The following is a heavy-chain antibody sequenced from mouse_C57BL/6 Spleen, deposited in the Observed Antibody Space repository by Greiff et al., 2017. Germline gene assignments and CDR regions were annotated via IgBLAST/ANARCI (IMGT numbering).Heavy chain of an antibody. CDR3: ARDGDYYGV. V-gene: IGHV3-6*01. J-gene: IGHJ1*03. Sequence: EVQLQQSGPGLVKPSQSLSLTCSVTGYSITSGYYWNWIRQFPGNKLEWMGYISYDGSNNYNPSLKNRISITRDTSKNQFFLKLNSVTTEDTATYYCARDGDYYGVWGTGTTVTVSS. CDR1: GYSITSGYY. CDR2: ISYDGSN. D-gene: IGHD2-13*01.